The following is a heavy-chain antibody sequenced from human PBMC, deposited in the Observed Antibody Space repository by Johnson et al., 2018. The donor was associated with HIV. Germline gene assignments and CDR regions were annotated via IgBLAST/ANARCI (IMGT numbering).Heavy chain of an antibody. CDR3: ARGGGSYDAGDAFDT. D-gene: IGHD1-26*01. V-gene: IGHV3-33*01. Sequence: QVQLVESGGGVVQPGRSLKLSCAASGFTFSSYGMHWVRQAPGKGLEWLALTYYEGINKYYADSVKGRFTISRDNSKNTLYLQMNSLRAEDTVVYYCARGGGSYDAGDAFDTWGQGTMVTVSS. J-gene: IGHJ3*02. CDR2: TYYEGINK. CDR1: GFTFSSYG.